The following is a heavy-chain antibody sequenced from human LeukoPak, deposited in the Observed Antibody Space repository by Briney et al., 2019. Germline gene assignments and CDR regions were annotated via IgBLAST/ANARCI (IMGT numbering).Heavy chain of an antibody. D-gene: IGHD4-11*01. V-gene: IGHV4-34*01. CDR3: AFSNYDPTFDY. CDR2: INHSGGA. CDR1: GGSLSAYY. J-gene: IGHJ4*02. Sequence: SETLSLTCAVYGGSLSAYYWSWIRQPPGKGLEWIGEINHSGGANYNPSLKSRVTMSADTSKNHFSLRLTSVTAADMGTYYCAFSNYDPTFDYWGQGTLVTVSS.